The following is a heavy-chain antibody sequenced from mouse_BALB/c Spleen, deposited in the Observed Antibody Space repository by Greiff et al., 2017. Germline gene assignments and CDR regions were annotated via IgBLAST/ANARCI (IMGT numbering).Heavy chain of an antibody. Sequence: VMLVESGGGLVKPGGSLKLSCAASGFAFSSYDMSWVRQTPEKRLEWVAYISSGGGSTYYPDTVKGRFTISRDNAKNTLYLQMSSLKSEDTAMYYCARRGGYDVWYFDVWGAGTTVTVSS. CDR3: ARRGGYDVWYFDV. J-gene: IGHJ1*01. V-gene: IGHV5-12-1*01. CDR1: GFAFSSYD. D-gene: IGHD2-2*01. CDR2: ISSGGGST.